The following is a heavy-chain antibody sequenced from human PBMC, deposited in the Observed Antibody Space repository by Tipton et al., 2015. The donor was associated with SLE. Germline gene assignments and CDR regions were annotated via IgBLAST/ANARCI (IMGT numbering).Heavy chain of an antibody. CDR1: GGSISSHY. J-gene: IGHJ4*02. CDR2: INHTGGT. Sequence: GLVKPSETLSLTCTVSGGSISSHYWRWIRQSPGKGLEWIGEINHTGGTNYNPSLKSRVTISLDTSKNQFSLNLNSVTAADTAVYYCARRYSSSWYERGLDYWGQGTLVTVSS. V-gene: IGHV4-59*11. D-gene: IGHD6-13*01. CDR3: ARRYSSSWYERGLDY.